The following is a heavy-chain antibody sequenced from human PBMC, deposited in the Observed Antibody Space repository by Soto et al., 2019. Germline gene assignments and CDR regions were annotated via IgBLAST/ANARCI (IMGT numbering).Heavy chain of an antibody. D-gene: IGHD1-1*01. CDR1: GGTFSSYA. J-gene: IGHJ4*02. CDR2: IIPIFGTA. V-gene: IGHV1-69*13. Sequence: SVKVSCKASGGTFSSYAISWVRQAPGQGLEWMGGIIPIFGTANYAQKFQGRVTITADESTSTAYMELSSLRSEDTAVYYCARVTAANSEFDYWGQGTLVTGSS. CDR3: ARVTAANSEFDY.